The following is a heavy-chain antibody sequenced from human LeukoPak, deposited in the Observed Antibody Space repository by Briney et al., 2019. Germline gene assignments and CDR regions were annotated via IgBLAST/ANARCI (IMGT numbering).Heavy chain of an antibody. CDR2: IRYDGTNI. J-gene: IGHJ4*02. CDR1: GFTFSIYG. Sequence: GGSLRLSCVASGFTFSIYGMHWVRQAPGKGLEWMAFIRYDGTNINYADSVKGRFTISRDNSKNTLYLQMNSLRAEDTALYYCAKDLNYYFHYWGQGTLVTVSS. V-gene: IGHV3-30*02. CDR3: AKDLNYYFHY. D-gene: IGHD1-20*01.